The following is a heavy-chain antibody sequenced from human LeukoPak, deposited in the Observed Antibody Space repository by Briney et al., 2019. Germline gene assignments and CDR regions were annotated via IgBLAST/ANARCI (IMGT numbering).Heavy chain of an antibody. V-gene: IGHV3-33*01. CDR2: IWYDGSNK. D-gene: IGHD1-7*01. CDR1: GFTFSSYG. Sequence: PRGSLRLSCAASGFTFSSYGMHWVRQAPGKGLGWVAVIWYDGSNKYYADSVKGRFTISRDNSKNTLYLQMNSLRAEDTAVYYCARDLGVTGTTGSDYWGQGTLVTVSS. J-gene: IGHJ4*02. CDR3: ARDLGVTGTTGSDY.